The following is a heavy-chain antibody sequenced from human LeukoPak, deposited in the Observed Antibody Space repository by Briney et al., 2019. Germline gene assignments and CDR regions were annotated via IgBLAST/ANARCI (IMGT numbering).Heavy chain of an antibody. V-gene: IGHV3-48*02. Sequence: GGSLRLSCAASGFIFSDYNMNWVRQAPGKGLEWVSYISSRGSTIYYAESVKGRFTISRDNAKNSLYLQMNSLRDEDTAVYYCARAFTSAPGDDYWGLGTLVTVSS. J-gene: IGHJ4*02. D-gene: IGHD6-13*01. CDR2: ISSRGSTI. CDR3: ARAFTSAPGDDY. CDR1: GFIFSDYN.